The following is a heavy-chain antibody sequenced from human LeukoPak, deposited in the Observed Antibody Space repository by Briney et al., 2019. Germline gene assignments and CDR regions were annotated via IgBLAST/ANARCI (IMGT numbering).Heavy chain of an antibody. D-gene: IGHD3-22*01. CDR2: IYYSGST. J-gene: IGHJ2*01. V-gene: IGHV4-30-4*01. CDR3: ARLRSDYYDSSGYYYAAMAWYFDL. CDR1: GGSISSGDYY. Sequence: PSQTLSLTCTVSGGSISSGDYYWSWIRQPPGKGLEWIGYIYYSGSTYHNPSLKSRVTISVDTSKNQFSLKLSSVTAADTAVYYCARLRSDYYDSSGYYYAAMAWYFDLWGRGTLVAVSS.